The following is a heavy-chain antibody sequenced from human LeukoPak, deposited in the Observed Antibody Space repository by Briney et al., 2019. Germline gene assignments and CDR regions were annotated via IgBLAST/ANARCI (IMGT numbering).Heavy chain of an antibody. D-gene: IGHD3-10*02. CDR1: TVIFREDW. V-gene: IGHV3-7*01. J-gene: IGHJ1*01. CDR3: EFFVREPQN. Sequence: GGSLRVSSADSTVIFREDWIGWARQGPGKGLERVANISQDGVVKWYVESVRGRFIISRDNAKDSLYLQMNGLRVEDTAIYYCEFFVREPQNWGQGTLVTVSS. CDR2: ISQDGVVK.